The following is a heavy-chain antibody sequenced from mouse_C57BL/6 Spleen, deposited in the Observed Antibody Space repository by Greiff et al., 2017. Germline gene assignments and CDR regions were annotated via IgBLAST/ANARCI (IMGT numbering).Heavy chain of an antibody. CDR2: INYDGSST. D-gene: IGHD4-1*02. CDR3: ARVLNWDGGFDD. Sequence: EVQRVESEGGLVQPGSSMKLSCTASGFTFSDYYMAWVRQVPEKGLEWVANINYDGSSTYYLDSLKSRFIISRDNAKNILYLQMSSLKSEDTATYYCARVLNWDGGFDDWGQGTTLTVSS. CDR1: GFTFSDYY. J-gene: IGHJ2*01. V-gene: IGHV5-16*01.